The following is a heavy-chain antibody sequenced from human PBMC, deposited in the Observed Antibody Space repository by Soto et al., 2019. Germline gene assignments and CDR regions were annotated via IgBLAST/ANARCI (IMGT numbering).Heavy chain of an antibody. V-gene: IGHV4-59*01. CDR1: GGSISSYY. CDR3: ARERVVRGVTPSWFDP. D-gene: IGHD3-10*01. J-gene: IGHJ5*02. Sequence: SETLSLTCTVSGGSISSYYWSWIRQPPGKGLEWIGYIYYSGSTNYNPSLKSRVTISVDTSKNQFSLKLSSVTAADTAVYYCARERVVRGVTPSWFDPWGQGTLVTVSS. CDR2: IYYSGST.